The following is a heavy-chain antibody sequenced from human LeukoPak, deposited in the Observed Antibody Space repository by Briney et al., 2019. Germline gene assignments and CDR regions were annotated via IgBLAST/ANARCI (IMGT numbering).Heavy chain of an antibody. CDR2: IYYSGST. D-gene: IGHD3-16*02. Sequence: PSETLSLTCTVSGGSISSYYWSWIRQPPGKGLEWIGSIYYSGSTYYNPSLKSRVTISVDTSKNQFSLKLSSVTAADTAVYYCARRYDYVWGSYRYGFDYWGQGTLVTVSS. CDR3: ARRYDYVWGSYRYGFDY. J-gene: IGHJ4*02. V-gene: IGHV4-59*05. CDR1: GGSISSYY.